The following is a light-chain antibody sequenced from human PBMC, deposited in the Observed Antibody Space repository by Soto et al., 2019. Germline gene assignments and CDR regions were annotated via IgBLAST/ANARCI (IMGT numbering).Light chain of an antibody. CDR2: DAS. CDR1: QSISGW. Sequence: DIQVTQSPSTLSASVGDRVTITCRASQSISGWLAWYQQKPGKAPKLIIYDASSLESGVPSRFSGSGSGTEFTLTISCLQPDDFATYYCQQYNTYRTFGQGTKVDI. V-gene: IGKV1-5*01. CDR3: QQYNTYRT. J-gene: IGKJ1*01.